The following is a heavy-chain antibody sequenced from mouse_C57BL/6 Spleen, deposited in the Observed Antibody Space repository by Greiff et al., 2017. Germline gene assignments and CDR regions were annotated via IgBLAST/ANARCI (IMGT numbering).Heavy chain of an antibody. CDR1: GYTFTSYW. D-gene: IGHD2-1*01. J-gene: IGHJ1*03. Sequence: VQLQQPGAELVKPGASVKLSCKASGYTFTSYWLHWVKQRPGQGLEWIGMIHPNSGSTNYNEKFKSKATLTVDKSSSTAYMQLSSLTSEDSAVYYCARYGKGWYFDVWGTGTTVTVSS. CDR2: IHPNSGST. V-gene: IGHV1-64*01. CDR3: ARYGKGWYFDV.